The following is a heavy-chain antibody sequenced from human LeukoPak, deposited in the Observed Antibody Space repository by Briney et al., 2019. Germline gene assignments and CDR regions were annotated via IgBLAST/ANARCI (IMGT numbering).Heavy chain of an antibody. CDR2: INHSGST. Sequence: PSETLSLTCAVYGGSFSGYYWSWIRQPPGKGLEWSGKINHSGSTNYNPSLKSRVTISVDTSKNQFSLKLSSVTAADTAVYYCARGRGIAARRGVRYNWFDPWGQGTLVTVSS. V-gene: IGHV4-34*01. CDR3: ARGRGIAARRGVRYNWFDP. J-gene: IGHJ5*02. D-gene: IGHD6-6*01. CDR1: GGSFSGYY.